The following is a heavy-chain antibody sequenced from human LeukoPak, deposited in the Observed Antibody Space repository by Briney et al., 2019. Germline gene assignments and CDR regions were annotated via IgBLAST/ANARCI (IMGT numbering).Heavy chain of an antibody. CDR3: AKNFENDLYSSGWAPSDY. CDR1: GFTFSSYA. J-gene: IGHJ4*02. Sequence: AGGSLRLSCAASGFTFSSYAMSWVRQAPGKGLEWVSAISGSGGSTYYADSVKGRFTISRDNSKNTLYLQMNSLRAEDTAVYYCAKNFENDLYSSGWAPSDYWGQGTLVTVSS. D-gene: IGHD6-19*01. V-gene: IGHV3-23*01. CDR2: ISGSGGST.